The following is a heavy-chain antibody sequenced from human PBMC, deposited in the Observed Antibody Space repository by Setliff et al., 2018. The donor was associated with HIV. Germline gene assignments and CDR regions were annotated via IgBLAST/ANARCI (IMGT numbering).Heavy chain of an antibody. D-gene: IGHD3-10*01. CDR3: ARLHTDYGSWYFDA. CDR2: IDHSGST. Sequence: SETLSLTCTVSDDSITGNNWWNWVRQPPGKGLEWIGEIDHSGSTNYSPSLKSRVTMSVDKSKKQFSLRKSMAAADMAVYYCARLHTDYGSWYFDAWGPGTLVTVSS. V-gene: IGHV4-4*02. CDR1: DDSITGNNW. J-gene: IGHJ5*02.